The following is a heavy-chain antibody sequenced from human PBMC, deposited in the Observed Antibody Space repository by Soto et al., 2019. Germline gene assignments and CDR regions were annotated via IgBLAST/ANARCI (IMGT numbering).Heavy chain of an antibody. CDR3: AKDTAMVTWVDYYYGMDV. CDR1: GFTISSYA. CDR2: ISGSGGST. Sequence: PGGSLRLSCAASGFTISSYAMSWVRQAPGKGLEWVSAISGSGGSTYYADSVKGRFTISRDNSKNTLYLQMNSLRAEDTAVYYCAKDTAMVTWVDYYYGMDVWGQGTTVTVSS. J-gene: IGHJ6*02. V-gene: IGHV3-23*01. D-gene: IGHD5-18*01.